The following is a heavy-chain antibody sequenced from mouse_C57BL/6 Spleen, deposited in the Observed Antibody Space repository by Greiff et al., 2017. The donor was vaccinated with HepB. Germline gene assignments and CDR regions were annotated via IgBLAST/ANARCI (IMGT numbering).Heavy chain of an antibody. V-gene: IGHV5-4*01. J-gene: IGHJ2*01. CDR1: GFTFSSYA. CDR3: ARDNYGSSPVYFDY. CDR2: ISDGGSYT. D-gene: IGHD1-1*01. Sequence: DVKLVESGGGLVKPGGSLKLSCAASGFTFSSYAMSWVRQTPEKRLEWVATISDGGSYTYYPDNVKGRFTISRDNAKNNLYLQMSHLKSEDTAMYYCARDNYGSSPVYFDYWGQGTTLTVSS.